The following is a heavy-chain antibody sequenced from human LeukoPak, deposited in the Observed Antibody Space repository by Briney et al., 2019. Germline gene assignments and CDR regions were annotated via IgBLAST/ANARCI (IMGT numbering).Heavy chain of an antibody. CDR2: IYDSGST. CDR1: GGSIRSSYYY. CDR3: ASPYLIN. V-gene: IGHV4-39*01. Sequence: SETLSLTCTVSGGSIRSSYYYWGWIRQPPGKGLEWIGSIYDSGSTYYNPSLKSRLAISVDTSNSQFSLNLSSVTAADTAVYYCASPYLINWGQGTLVTVSS. J-gene: IGHJ4*02.